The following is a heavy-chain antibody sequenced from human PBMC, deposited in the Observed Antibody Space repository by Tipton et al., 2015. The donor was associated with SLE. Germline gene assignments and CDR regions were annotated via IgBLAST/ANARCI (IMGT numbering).Heavy chain of an antibody. CDR2: IYHSGSP. J-gene: IGHJ5*02. CDR1: GYSIGSGYY. V-gene: IGHV4-38-2*02. D-gene: IGHD3-10*02. Sequence: GLVKPSETLSLICKVSGYSIGSGYYWAWIRQPPGGGLEYIGSIYHSGSPYYNPSLRSRLTMSMDTSKNQFSLNLRSVTGADTALYYCARRRSETGLFSKRGWFDPWGQGTLVTVSS. CDR3: ARRRSETGLFSKRGWFDP.